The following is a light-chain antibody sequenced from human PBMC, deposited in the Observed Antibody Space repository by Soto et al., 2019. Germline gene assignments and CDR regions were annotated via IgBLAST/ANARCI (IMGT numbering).Light chain of an antibody. Sequence: DTQMTQSPSSLSASVGDRVNITCRASQNVRSYVNWYQQRPGKAPNVLIYETSTLQDGVPSRFSGDGYGTDFTLSISSLHPEDFATYYCQQTFSLPRTFGQGTKVDIK. CDR1: QNVRSY. J-gene: IGKJ2*02. CDR2: ETS. V-gene: IGKV1-39*01. CDR3: QQTFSLPRT.